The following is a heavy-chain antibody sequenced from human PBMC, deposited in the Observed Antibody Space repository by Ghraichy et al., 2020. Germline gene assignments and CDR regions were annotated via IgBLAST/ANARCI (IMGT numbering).Heavy chain of an antibody. CDR1: GDSVSRNTAA. Sequence: SQTLSLTCAISGDSVSRNTAAWNWLRQSPSGGLEWLGRTYYRSEWNYDYATSVRGRISIDAYTSRNQFSLHLTSVTPEDTALYYCVEGWAFDIWGQGAMVTVAS. J-gene: IGHJ3*02. CDR2: TYYRSEWNY. D-gene: IGHD5-24*01. CDR3: VEGWAFDI. V-gene: IGHV6-1*01.